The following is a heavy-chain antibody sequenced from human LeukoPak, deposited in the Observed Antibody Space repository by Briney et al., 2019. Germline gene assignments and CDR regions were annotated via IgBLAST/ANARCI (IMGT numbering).Heavy chain of an antibody. D-gene: IGHD3-10*01. CDR3: VRDRELTY. CDR2: IYNSGSST. Sequence: SETLSLTCTVSDGSISIYYWNWIRQPPGKGLEWIGYIYNSGSSTIYNPSLQSRVTISVDMSKNHFSLRLSSVTAADTAVYFCVRDRELTYWGQGILVTVSS. V-gene: IGHV4-59*01. CDR1: DGSISIYY. J-gene: IGHJ4*02.